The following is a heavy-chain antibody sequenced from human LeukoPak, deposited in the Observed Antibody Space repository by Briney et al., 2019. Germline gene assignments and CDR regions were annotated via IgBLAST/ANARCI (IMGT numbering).Heavy chain of an antibody. J-gene: IGHJ4*02. V-gene: IGHV3-33*01. CDR2: IWYDGSNK. Sequence: GRSLRLSCAASGFTFSSYGMHWVRQAPGKGLEWVAVIWYDGSNKYYADSVKGRFTISRDNSKNTLYLQMNSLRAEDTAVYYCATYDFWSGYGLGNWGQGTLVTVSS. CDR1: GFTFSSYG. CDR3: ATYDFWSGYGLGN. D-gene: IGHD3-3*01.